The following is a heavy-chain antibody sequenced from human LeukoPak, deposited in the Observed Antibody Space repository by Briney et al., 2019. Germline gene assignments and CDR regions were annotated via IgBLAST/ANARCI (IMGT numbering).Heavy chain of an antibody. CDR1: GGSMSGYN. D-gene: IGHD5-18*01. Sequence: SETLSLTCTVSGGSMSGYNWNWIRQPVGKGLEWIGRIHTSGSTNHNPSLKSRVTLSIDTCKNQFSLNLSSVTAADTAVYYCARDDGYSYGHDYWGQGTLVTVSS. J-gene: IGHJ4*02. V-gene: IGHV4-4*07. CDR2: IHTSGST. CDR3: ARDDGYSYGHDY.